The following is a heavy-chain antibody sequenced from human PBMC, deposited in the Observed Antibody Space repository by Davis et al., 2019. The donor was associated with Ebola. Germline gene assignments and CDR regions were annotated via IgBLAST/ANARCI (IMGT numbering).Heavy chain of an antibody. CDR2: ISSSSSYI. CDR1: GFTFSSYS. Sequence: GGSLRLSCAASGFTFSSYSMNWVRQAPGKGLEWVSSISSSSSYIYHADSVKGRFTISRDNAKNSLYLQMNSLRAEDTAVYYCARVTGYGNTGYYYGMDVWGQGTTVTVSS. J-gene: IGHJ6*02. D-gene: IGHD5-18*01. V-gene: IGHV3-21*01. CDR3: ARVTGYGNTGYYYGMDV.